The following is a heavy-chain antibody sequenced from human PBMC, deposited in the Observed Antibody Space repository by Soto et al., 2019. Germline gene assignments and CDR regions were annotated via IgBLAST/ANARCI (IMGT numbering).Heavy chain of an antibody. Sequence: QVQLVQSGAEVKKPGSSVNVSCKASADTFNSYSLSWLRQAPGQRLEWMGGITPVFGTADYAQSFEDRLTITADDSTSTVYMALSSMRSDETAVSYCARSLEGTTVTNWFDPWGQAALVTVAS. CDR1: ADTFNSYS. CDR3: ARSLEGTTVTNWFDP. V-gene: IGHV1-69*01. CDR2: ITPVFGTA. D-gene: IGHD4-17*01. J-gene: IGHJ5*02.